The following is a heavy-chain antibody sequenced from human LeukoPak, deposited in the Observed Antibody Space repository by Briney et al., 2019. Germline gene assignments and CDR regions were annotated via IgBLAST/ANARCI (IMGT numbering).Heavy chain of an antibody. Sequence: GASVKVSCKASGYTFTSYAMHWVRQAPGQRLEWMGWISAYNGNTNYAQKLQGRVTMTTDTSTSTAYMELRSLRSDDTAVYYCARDYAHYSGRLRNYYGMDVWGQGTTVTVSS. CDR3: ARDYAHYSGRLRNYYGMDV. V-gene: IGHV1-18*01. CDR1: GYTFTSYA. D-gene: IGHD1-26*01. CDR2: ISAYNGNT. J-gene: IGHJ6*02.